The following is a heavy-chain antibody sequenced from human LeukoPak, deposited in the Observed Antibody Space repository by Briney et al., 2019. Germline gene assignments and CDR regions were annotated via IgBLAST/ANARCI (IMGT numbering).Heavy chain of an antibody. Sequence: SETLSLTCAVYGGSFSGYYWSWIRQPPGKGLEWIGEINHSGSTNYNPSLKSRVTISVDTSKNQFSLKLSSVTAADTAVYYCAARAPFYYDSSGPDYWGQGTLVTVSS. J-gene: IGHJ4*02. D-gene: IGHD3-22*01. V-gene: IGHV4-34*01. CDR2: INHSGST. CDR3: AARAPFYYDSSGPDY. CDR1: GGSFSGYY.